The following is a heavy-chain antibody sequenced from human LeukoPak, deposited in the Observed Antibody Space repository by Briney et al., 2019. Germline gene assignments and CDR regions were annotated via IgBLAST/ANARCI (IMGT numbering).Heavy chain of an antibody. Sequence: SETLSLTCAVYGGSFSGYYWSWIRQPPGKGLEWIGEINHSGSTNYNPSLKSRVTISVDTSKNQFSLKLSSVTAADTAVYYCARGSSKSSSLLWFGELYDYWGQGTLVTVSS. CDR2: INHSGST. V-gene: IGHV4-34*01. CDR1: GGSFSGYY. CDR3: ARGSSKSSSLLWFGELYDY. J-gene: IGHJ4*02. D-gene: IGHD3-10*01.